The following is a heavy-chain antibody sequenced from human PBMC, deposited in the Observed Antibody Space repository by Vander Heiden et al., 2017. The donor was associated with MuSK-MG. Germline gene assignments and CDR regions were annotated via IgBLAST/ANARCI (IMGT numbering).Heavy chain of an antibody. CDR2: IKPDGSEI. D-gene: IGHD3-22*01. Sequence: EVHLVESGGGLVQPGGSLRLSCVGSGFTFSNFCGTWCRQAPGKGLEWVANIKPDGSEIYYLDSVKGRFTISRDNAKNSGYLKMNALRAEDTAMYYCARAWANYDDRSGYPTGWGQGILVTVSS. J-gene: IGHJ4*02. V-gene: IGHV3-7*03. CDR1: GFTFSNFC. CDR3: ARAWANYDDRSGYPTG.